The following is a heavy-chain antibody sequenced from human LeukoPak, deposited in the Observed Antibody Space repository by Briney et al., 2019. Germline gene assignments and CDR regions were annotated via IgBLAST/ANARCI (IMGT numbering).Heavy chain of an antibody. CDR1: GFTFSSYG. Sequence: PGGSLRLSCAASGFTFSSYGMHWVRQAPGKGLEWVAVISYDGSNKYYADSVKGRFTISRDNSKNTLYLQMNSLRAEDTAVYYCAKSPGWYVTDGGEYWGQGTLVTVSS. CDR3: AKSPGWYVTDGGEY. CDR2: ISYDGSNK. V-gene: IGHV3-30*18. D-gene: IGHD2-15*01. J-gene: IGHJ4*02.